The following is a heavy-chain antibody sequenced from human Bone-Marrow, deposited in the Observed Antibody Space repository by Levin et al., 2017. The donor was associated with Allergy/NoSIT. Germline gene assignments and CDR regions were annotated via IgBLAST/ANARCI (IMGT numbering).Heavy chain of an antibody. CDR1: GFTFDDYA. Sequence: LPGGSLRLSCAASGFTFDDYAMHWVRQAPGKGLEWVSGITWNSDNSVYADSVKGRFTLSRDKAKRSLYLEMNSLRAEDTALYYCAKAQSADVAAAIFDYWGQGTLVTVSS. CDR2: ITWNSDNS. D-gene: IGHD2-15*01. J-gene: IGHJ4*02. V-gene: IGHV3-9*01. CDR3: AKAQSADVAAAIFDY.